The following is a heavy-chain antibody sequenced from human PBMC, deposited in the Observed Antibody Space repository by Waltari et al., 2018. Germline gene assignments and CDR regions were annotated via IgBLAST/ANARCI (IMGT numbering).Heavy chain of an antibody. D-gene: IGHD5-12*01. V-gene: IGHV4-39*01. CDR1: GGAITRTRHY. CDR3: ATYIGASIGTAAFDV. J-gene: IGHJ3*01. CDR2: ISYNGAA. Sequence: QLQLQESGPGLVKPSENLSLRCSVSGGAITRTRHYWGWTREPPGQGLEWIVTISYNGAAYSSPSLRGRFTVSRDTSMNQLSLKLGSVTAADTAVYYCATYIGASIGTAAFDVWGQGTMVTVSS.